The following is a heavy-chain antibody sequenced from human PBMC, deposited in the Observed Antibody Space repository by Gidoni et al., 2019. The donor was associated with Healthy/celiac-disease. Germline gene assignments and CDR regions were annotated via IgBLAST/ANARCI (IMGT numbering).Heavy chain of an antibody. V-gene: IGHV3-23*01. CDR1: GFPFSSYA. D-gene: IGHD3-16*02. Sequence: EVQLLESGGGLVQPGGSLRLSCAASGFPFSSYAMSWVRQAPGKGLEWVSAISGSGGSTYYADSVKGRFTISRDNSKNTLYLQMNSLRAEDTAVYYCAKVTMITFGGVIVNDAFDIWGQGTMVTVSS. CDR2: ISGSGGST. CDR3: AKVTMITFGGVIVNDAFDI. J-gene: IGHJ3*02.